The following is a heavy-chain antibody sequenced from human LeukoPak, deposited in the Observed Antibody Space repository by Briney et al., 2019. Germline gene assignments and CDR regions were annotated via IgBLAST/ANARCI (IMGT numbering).Heavy chain of an antibody. CDR2: IIPIFGTA. J-gene: IGHJ4*02. CDR1: GGTFSSYA. V-gene: IGHV1-69*01. CDR3: ARDRLMTTFQYFDY. D-gene: IGHD4-11*01. Sequence: SVKVSCKASGGTFSSYAISWVRQAPGQGLEWMGGIIPIFGTANYAQKFQGRVTITADESTSTAYMELSSLGSEDTAVYYCARDRLMTTFQYFDYWGQGTLVTVSS.